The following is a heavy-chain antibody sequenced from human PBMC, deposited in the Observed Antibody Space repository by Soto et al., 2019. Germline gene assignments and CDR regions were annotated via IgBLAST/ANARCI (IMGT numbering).Heavy chain of an antibody. D-gene: IGHD2-2*01. CDR1: GYTFTGYY. CDR2: INPNSGGT. CDR3: ARGISGCSSTSCPGDLVY. Sequence: ASVKVSCKASGYTFTGYYMHWVRQAPGQGLEWAGWINPNSGGTNYAQKFQGWVTMTRDTSISTAYMELSRLRSDDTAVYYCARGISGCSSTSCPGDLVYWGQGTLVTVSS. J-gene: IGHJ4*02. V-gene: IGHV1-2*04.